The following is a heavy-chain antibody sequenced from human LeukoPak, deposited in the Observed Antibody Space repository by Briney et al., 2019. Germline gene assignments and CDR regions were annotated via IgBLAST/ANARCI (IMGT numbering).Heavy chain of an antibody. J-gene: IGHJ4*02. V-gene: IGHV1-18*01. CDR3: ARESSVFPPIYDSSGCLDY. Sequence: ASVKVSCKASGYTFTSYGISWVRQAPGQGLEWMGWISAYNGNTNYAQKLQGRVTMTTDTSTSTAYMALRSLRSDDTAVYYCARESSVFPPIYDSSGCLDYWGQGTLVTVSS. CDR1: GYTFTSYG. D-gene: IGHD3-22*01. CDR2: ISAYNGNT.